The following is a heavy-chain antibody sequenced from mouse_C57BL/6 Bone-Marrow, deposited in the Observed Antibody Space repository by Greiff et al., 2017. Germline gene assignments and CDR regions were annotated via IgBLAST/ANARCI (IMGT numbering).Heavy chain of an antibody. D-gene: IGHD1-1*01. CDR1: GYTFTSYG. CDR3: ARGDYYGSSYYAMDY. J-gene: IGHJ4*01. Sequence: QVQLQQSGAELARPGASVKLSCKASGYTFTSYGISWVKQRTGQGLEWIGEIYPRSGNTYYNEKFKGKATLTADKSSSTAYMELRSLTSEDSAVYFGARGDYYGSSYYAMDYWGQGTSVTVSS. CDR2: IYPRSGNT. V-gene: IGHV1-81*01.